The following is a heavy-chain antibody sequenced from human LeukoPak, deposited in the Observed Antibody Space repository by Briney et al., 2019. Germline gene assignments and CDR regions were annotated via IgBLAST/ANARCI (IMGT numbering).Heavy chain of an antibody. V-gene: IGHV4-39*01. CDR2: IFYSGST. CDR1: GGSISTSSYY. D-gene: IGHD3-22*01. Sequence: SETLSLTCTVSGGSISTSSYYWGWVRQPPGKGLEWIGNIFYSGSTYYSPSLKSRVTISLDTSRNQFSLKLSSVTAADTAVYYCARQVVRGDAESYDSIPGPFEGWFDPWGQGTLVTVSS. CDR3: ARQVVRGDAESYDSIPGPFEGWFDP. J-gene: IGHJ5*02.